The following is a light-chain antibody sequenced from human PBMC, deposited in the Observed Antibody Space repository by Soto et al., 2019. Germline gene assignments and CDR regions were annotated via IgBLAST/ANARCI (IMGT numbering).Light chain of an antibody. CDR1: QSISSW. CDR2: KAS. V-gene: IGKV1-5*03. CDR3: QHSYDTPLT. J-gene: IGKJ4*01. Sequence: DIQMTQSPSTLSASVGDRVTITCRASQSISSWLAWYQQKPGKAPKLLIYKASSLESGVPSRFSGSGSGTEFTLTISSLQPDDFATYYCQHSYDTPLTFGGGTKVDIK.